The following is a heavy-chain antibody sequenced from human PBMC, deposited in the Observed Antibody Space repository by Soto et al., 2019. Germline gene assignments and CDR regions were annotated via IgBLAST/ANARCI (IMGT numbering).Heavy chain of an antibody. CDR1: GGTFSSYA. V-gene: IGHV1-69*01. J-gene: IGHJ4*02. CDR2: IIPISGTA. Sequence: QVQLVQSGAEVKKPGSSVKVSCKASGGTFSSYAISWVRQAPGQRLEWMGGIIPISGTANYAQKFQGRFTITADESTSTAYMELSSLRSEDTAVYYCATTTRDGYQRDFDYWGQGTLVTVSS. CDR3: ATTTRDGYQRDFDY. D-gene: IGHD5-12*01.